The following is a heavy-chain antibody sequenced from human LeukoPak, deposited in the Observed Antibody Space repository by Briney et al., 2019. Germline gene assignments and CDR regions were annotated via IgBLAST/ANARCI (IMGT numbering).Heavy chain of an antibody. CDR1: GFTVSSNY. V-gene: IGHV3-53*01. Sequence: GGSLRLSCAASGFTVSSNYMSWVRQAPGKGLEWVSVIYSGGSTYYADSVKGRFTISRDNSKNTLYLQMNSLRAEDTAVYYCARSGYQYYYYYMDVWAKGPRSPSP. CDR3: ARSGYQYYYYYMDV. CDR2: IYSGGST. D-gene: IGHD3-3*01. J-gene: IGHJ6*03.